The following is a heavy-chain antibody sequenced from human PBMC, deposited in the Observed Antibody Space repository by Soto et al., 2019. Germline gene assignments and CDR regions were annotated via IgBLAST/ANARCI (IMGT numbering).Heavy chain of an antibody. CDR3: ATPFIVVVPAAISPTDY. CDR2: ISGSGGST. D-gene: IGHD2-2*01. Sequence: EVQLLESGGGLVQPGGSLRLSCAAYGFTFSSYAMSWVRQAPGKGLEWVSAISGSGGSTYYADSVKGRFTISRDNSKNTLYLQMNSLRAEDTAVYYCATPFIVVVPAAISPTDYWGQGTLVTVSS. V-gene: IGHV3-23*01. J-gene: IGHJ4*02. CDR1: GFTFSSYA.